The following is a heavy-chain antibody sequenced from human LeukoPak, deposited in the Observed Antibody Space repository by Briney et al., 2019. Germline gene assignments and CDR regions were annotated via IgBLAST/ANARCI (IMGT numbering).Heavy chain of an antibody. CDR1: GFTFNNAW. D-gene: IGHD3-10*01. CDR2: IKSETDGGST. J-gene: IGHJ3*01. V-gene: IGHV3-15*05. Sequence: GGSLRLSCAASGFTFNNAWMSWVRQAPGKGLEWVGCIKSETDGGSTDYAAPVKGRFTISRDDAVNMFYLQMKSLKTEDTAVYYCTTDRLLWFGELYAFDVWGQGTMVTVSS. CDR3: TTDRLLWFGELYAFDV.